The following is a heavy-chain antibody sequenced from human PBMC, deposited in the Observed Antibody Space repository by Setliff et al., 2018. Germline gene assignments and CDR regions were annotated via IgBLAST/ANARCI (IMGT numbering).Heavy chain of an antibody. J-gene: IGHJ5*01. CDR3: ARELRSPYWHLDS. CDR2: IIPLLETV. D-gene: IGHD3-16*01. V-gene: IGHV1-69*06. Sequence: SVKVSCKASGDTFSTYSLSWVRQAPGQGLEWMGGIIPLLETVKYAQKFQGRVTITADKSTSTGYMELSSLRSDDTAVYYCARELRSPYWHLDSWGQGTQVTVSS. CDR1: GDTFSTYS.